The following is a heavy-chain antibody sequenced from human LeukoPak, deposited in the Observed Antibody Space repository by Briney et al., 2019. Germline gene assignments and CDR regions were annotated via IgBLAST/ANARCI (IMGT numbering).Heavy chain of an antibody. CDR2: INHSGST. CDR3: ARVSYSSSWYGNWFDP. D-gene: IGHD6-13*01. V-gene: IGHV4-34*01. CDR1: GGSFSGYY. J-gene: IGHJ5*02. Sequence: NASETLSLTCAVYGGSFSGYYWSWIRQPPGKGLEWIGEINHSGSTNYNPSLKSRVTISVDTSKNQFSLKLSSVTAADTAVYYCARVSYSSSWYGNWFDPWGQGTLVTVSS.